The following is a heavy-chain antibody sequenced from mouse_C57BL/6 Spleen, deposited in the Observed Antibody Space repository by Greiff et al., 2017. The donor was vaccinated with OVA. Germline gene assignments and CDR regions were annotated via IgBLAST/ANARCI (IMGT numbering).Heavy chain of an antibody. Sequence: EVKLMESGGGLVKPGGSLKLSCAASGFTLSDYGMHWVRQAPEKGLEWVAYISSGSSTIYYADTVKGRFTISRDNAKNTLFLQMTSLRSEDTAMYYCARPRPYYYGSFDYWGQGTTLTVSS. D-gene: IGHD1-1*01. V-gene: IGHV5-17*01. CDR3: ARPRPYYYGSFDY. CDR1: GFTLSDYG. J-gene: IGHJ2*01. CDR2: ISSGSSTI.